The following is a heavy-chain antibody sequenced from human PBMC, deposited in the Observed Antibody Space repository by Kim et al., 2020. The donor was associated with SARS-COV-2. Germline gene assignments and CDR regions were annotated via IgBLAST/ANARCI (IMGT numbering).Heavy chain of an antibody. J-gene: IGHJ4*02. CDR1: GFTFSSYS. Sequence: GGSLRLSCATSGFTFSSYSMNWVRQAPGKGLEWVSSIDSSSTYIYYADSVKGRFTISRDNAKNSLYLQMNSLRAGDTAVYYCASFSTSAPASSGHWVQGTLVTVSS. CDR2: IDSSSTYI. CDR3: ASFSTSAPASSGH. V-gene: IGHV3-21*01. D-gene: IGHD2-2*01.